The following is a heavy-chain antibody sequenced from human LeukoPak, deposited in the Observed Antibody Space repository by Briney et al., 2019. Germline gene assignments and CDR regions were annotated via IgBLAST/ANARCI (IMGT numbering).Heavy chain of an antibody. CDR1: GGSISSGGYY. CDR2: IYYSGST. J-gene: IGHJ6*02. CDR3: ARDHWDIVVVDYYYGMDV. V-gene: IGHV4-31*03. Sequence: SETLSLTCTVSGGSISSGGYYWSWIRQHPGKGLEWIGYIYYSGSTYYNPSLKSRVTISVDTSKNQFSLKLSSVTAADTAVYYCARDHWDIVVVDYYYGMDVWGQGTTVTVSS. D-gene: IGHD2-15*01.